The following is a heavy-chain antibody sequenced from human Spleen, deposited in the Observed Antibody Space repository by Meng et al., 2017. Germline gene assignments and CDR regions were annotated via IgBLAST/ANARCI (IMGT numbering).Heavy chain of an antibody. Sequence: VRLVRSWAEVKKPGASVTVSCKPSVYHFPDYWLHWVRRAPGQGLEWMGRIDPKSGDTHYAQSFQGRVTMTGDTSISTAYMELSGLRSDDTAMYYCVRDEDISAAGKLFGDYWGQGTLVTVAS. V-gene: IGHV1-2*06. CDR2: IDPKSGDT. J-gene: IGHJ4*02. CDR1: VYHFPDYW. CDR3: VRDEDISAAGKLFGDY. D-gene: IGHD6-13*01.